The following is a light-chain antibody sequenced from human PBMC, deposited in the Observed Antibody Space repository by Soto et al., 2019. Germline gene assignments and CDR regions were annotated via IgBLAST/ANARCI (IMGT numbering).Light chain of an antibody. Sequence: QSALTQPASVPGSPGQSITISCTGTSSDVGNYNYVSWYQQHPGKAPKLMIYQVSNRPSGVSNRFSGSKSGNTASLTISGLQAEDEADYYCSSYTTSTTVVFGGGTKVTVL. V-gene: IGLV2-14*01. CDR2: QVS. J-gene: IGLJ2*01. CDR3: SSYTTSTTVV. CDR1: SSDVGNYNY.